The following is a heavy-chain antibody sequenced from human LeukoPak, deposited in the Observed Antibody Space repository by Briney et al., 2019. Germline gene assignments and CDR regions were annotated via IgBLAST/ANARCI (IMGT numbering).Heavy chain of an antibody. J-gene: IGHJ4*02. CDR2: INAYNGNT. Sequence: ASVKVSCKASGYTFTSYDISWVRQAPGQGLEWMGWINAYNGNTNYAQKFQGRVTVTTDTSTSTGYMELRSLRSDDTAVYYCARDGDYGGNWDYWGQGTLVTVSS. CDR3: ARDGDYGGNWDY. V-gene: IGHV1-18*01. D-gene: IGHD4-23*01. CDR1: GYTFTSYD.